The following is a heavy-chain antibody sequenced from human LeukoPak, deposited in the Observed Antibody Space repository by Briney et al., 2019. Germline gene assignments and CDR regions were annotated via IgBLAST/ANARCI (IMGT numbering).Heavy chain of an antibody. D-gene: IGHD2-2*02. V-gene: IGHV1-18*01. CDR1: GYTFTSYG. CDR3: ARSTAVYTSNSWTI. J-gene: IGHJ3*02. Sequence: ASVKVSCKASGYTFTSYGISWVRQAPGQGLEWMGWISAYNGNTNYAQKLQGRVTMTTDTSTSTAYMELRSLRSDDTAVYYCARSTAVYTSNSWTIWGQGTMVTVSS. CDR2: ISAYNGNT.